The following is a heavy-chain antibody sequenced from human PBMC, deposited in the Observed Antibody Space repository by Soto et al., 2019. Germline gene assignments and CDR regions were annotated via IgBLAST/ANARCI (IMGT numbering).Heavy chain of an antibody. Sequence: QVQPVQSGAEVKKPGSTVKVSCKASGGTFSSYAISWVRQAPGHGLEWMGGIIPIFGTARYAQKFQGRVTITADESTRTAYMELSSLRSDDTAVYYCARDGVGATNYYYGMDVWGQGTTVTVSS. CDR1: GGTFSSYA. CDR3: ARDGVGATNYYYGMDV. CDR2: IIPIFGTA. D-gene: IGHD1-26*01. J-gene: IGHJ6*02. V-gene: IGHV1-69*12.